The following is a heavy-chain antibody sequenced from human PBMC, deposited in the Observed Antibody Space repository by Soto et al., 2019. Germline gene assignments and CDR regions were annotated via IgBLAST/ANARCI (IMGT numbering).Heavy chain of an antibody. CDR3: ATMGMAATLNGFPF. D-gene: IGHD2-8*01. Sequence: QVQLVESGGGVVQPGRSLRLSCAASGFTFSNYGMHWVRQAPGKGLEWVAVIWYNGSNKHYVDSVKGRFTISRDNSKNTLYLQINSLTADYTAVYYWATMGMAATLNGFPFWGQGTMVTVSS. CDR2: IWYNGSNK. V-gene: IGHV3-33*01. CDR1: GFTFSNYG. J-gene: IGHJ3*01.